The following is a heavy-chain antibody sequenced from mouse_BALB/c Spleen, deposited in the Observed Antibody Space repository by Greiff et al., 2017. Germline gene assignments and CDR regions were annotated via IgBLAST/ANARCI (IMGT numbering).Heavy chain of an antibody. CDR1: GFTFTDYY. D-gene: IGHD2-1*01. J-gene: IGHJ4*01. V-gene: IGHV7-3*02. Sequence: EVQLVESGGGLVQPGGSLRLSCATSGFTFTDYYMSWVRQPPGKALEWLGFIRNKANGYTTEYSASVKGRFTISRDNSQSILYLQMNTLRAEDSATYYCARSPYGNYVYAMDYWGQGTSVTVSS. CDR3: ARSPYGNYVYAMDY. CDR2: IRNKANGYTT.